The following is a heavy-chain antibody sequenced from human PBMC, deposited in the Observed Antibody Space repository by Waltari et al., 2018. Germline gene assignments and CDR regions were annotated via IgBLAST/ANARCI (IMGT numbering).Heavy chain of an antibody. CDR3: ARDRTPTSPDAFDI. J-gene: IGHJ3*02. Sequence: QVQLQESGPGLVKPSETLSLTCTVSGGSISSYYWSWIRQPPGKGLEWIGYIYYSGSTNYNPSLKSRVTISVDTSKNQFSLKLSSVTAADTAVYYCARDRTPTSPDAFDIWGQGTMVTVSS. V-gene: IGHV4-59*01. CDR2: IYYSGST. CDR1: GGSISSYY.